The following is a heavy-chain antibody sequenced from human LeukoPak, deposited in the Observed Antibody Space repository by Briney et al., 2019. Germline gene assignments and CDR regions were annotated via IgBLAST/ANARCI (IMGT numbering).Heavy chain of an antibody. CDR3: ASGRITIFGGRDYYYYMDV. J-gene: IGHJ6*03. Sequence: SVKVSCKASGGTLSSYAISWVRQAPGQGLEWMGGIIPIFGTANYAQRFQGRVTITADESTSTAYMELSSLRSEDTAVYYCASGRITIFGGRDYYYYMDVWGKGTTVTVSS. CDR1: GGTLSSYA. D-gene: IGHD3-3*01. V-gene: IGHV1-69*13. CDR2: IIPIFGTA.